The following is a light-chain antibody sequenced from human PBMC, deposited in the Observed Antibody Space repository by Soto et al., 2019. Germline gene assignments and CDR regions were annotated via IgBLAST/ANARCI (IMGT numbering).Light chain of an antibody. Sequence: DLVLTQSPDSLAVSLGERATINCKSSQSVLYDSNNKASTLQSGVPSRFSGSGSGTDFTLTISRLEPEDFAVYYCQQYNTSPRTFGQGTKVDI. J-gene: IGKJ1*01. V-gene: IGKV4-1*01. CDR2: AS. CDR1: QSVLYDSNN. CDR3: QQYNTSPRT.